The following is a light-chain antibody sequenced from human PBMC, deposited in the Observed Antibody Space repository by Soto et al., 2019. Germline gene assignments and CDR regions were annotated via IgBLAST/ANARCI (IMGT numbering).Light chain of an antibody. V-gene: IGKV3-15*01. J-gene: IGKJ3*01. Sequence: EVLMTQSPATLAVSPGERATLSCGASQSVSSNLAWYQQKPGQAPRLLIHGTSTRATGVPARFSGSGSGTEFTLIISSLQSEDFEVYYCQQYNYWPPSFGPGTKVDIK. CDR1: QSVSSN. CDR2: GTS. CDR3: QQYNYWPPS.